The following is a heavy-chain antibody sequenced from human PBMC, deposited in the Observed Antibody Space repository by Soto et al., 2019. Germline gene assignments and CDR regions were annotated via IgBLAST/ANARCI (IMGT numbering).Heavy chain of an antibody. D-gene: IGHD2-2*01. CDR2: MHYSGRT. CDR3: ASGECTSSSCYVAY. J-gene: IGHJ4*02. Sequence: SETLSLTCTISGGSISSSNYYWGWIRQPPGKGLEWIGNMHYSGRTYYNPSLKSRVTISVDTSKNQFSLKLGSVTAADTAVYYCASGECTSSSCYVAYWGQGTLVTVSS. CDR1: GGSISSSNYY. V-gene: IGHV4-39*01.